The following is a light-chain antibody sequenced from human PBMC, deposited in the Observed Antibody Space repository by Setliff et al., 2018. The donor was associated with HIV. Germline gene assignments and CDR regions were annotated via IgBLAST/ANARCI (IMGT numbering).Light chain of an antibody. CDR2: DVG. V-gene: IGLV2-14*01. CDR1: SSDVGGYYY. Sequence: QSVLTQPASVSGTPKQSITISCTGTSSDVGGYYYVSWYQQHPGKVPILMRYDVGNRPSGVSNRFSFSKSGNTASLTISGLQAEDGADYYCCSYTSSTTLVFGTGTTVTVL. J-gene: IGLJ1*01. CDR3: CSYTSSTTLV.